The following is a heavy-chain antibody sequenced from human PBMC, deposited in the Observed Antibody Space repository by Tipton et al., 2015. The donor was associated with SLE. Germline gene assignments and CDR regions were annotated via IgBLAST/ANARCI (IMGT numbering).Heavy chain of an antibody. Sequence: LRLSCTVSGGSISSYYWSWIRQPPGKGLEWIGYIYYSGSTNYNPSLKRRVTISVDTSKNQFSLKLSSVTAADTAVYYCARDGHYSSAWYGYYTMDVWGQGTTVTVSS. CDR3: ARDGHYSSAWYGYYTMDV. V-gene: IGHV4-59*01. CDR2: IYYSGST. D-gene: IGHD6-19*01. CDR1: GGSISSYY. J-gene: IGHJ6*02.